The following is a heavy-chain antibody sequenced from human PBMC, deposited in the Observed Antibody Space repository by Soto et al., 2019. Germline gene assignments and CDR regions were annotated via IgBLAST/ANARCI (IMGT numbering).Heavy chain of an antibody. J-gene: IGHJ4*02. Sequence: PGGSLRLSCAASAFTFSRDGMSWVRQAPGKGLEWVSLVTDNGRSTYYADSVKGRFTISRDNTKNTPFLQMNSLRAEDTAVYYCAKERATTTAFDYWGQGALVTVSS. CDR1: AFTFSRDG. V-gene: IGHV3-23*01. D-gene: IGHD4-17*01. CDR3: AKERATTTAFDY. CDR2: VTDNGRST.